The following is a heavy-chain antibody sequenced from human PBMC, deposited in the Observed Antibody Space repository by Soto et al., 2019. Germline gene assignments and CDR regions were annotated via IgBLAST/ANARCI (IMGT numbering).Heavy chain of an antibody. J-gene: IGHJ4*02. CDR3: ATWVDYGDFDGFDF. V-gene: IGHV1-46*01. Sequence: ASVKVSCKASGYTFTSYYMHWVRQAPGQGLEWMGIINPSGGSTSYAQKFQGSVTMTWDTSITTAYLDLTRLTTNDTATYFCATWVDYGDFDGFDFWGQGTLVNVS. CDR2: INPSGGST. D-gene: IGHD4-17*01. CDR1: GYTFTSYY.